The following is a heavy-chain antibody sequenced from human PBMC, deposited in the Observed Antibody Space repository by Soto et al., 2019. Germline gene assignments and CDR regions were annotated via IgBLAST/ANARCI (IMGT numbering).Heavy chain of an antibody. CDR1: GGSISSGGYY. CDR3: ASWNDYYDSSGYGSDY. CDR2: IYYSGST. V-gene: IGHV4-31*03. Sequence: QVQLQESGPGLVKPSQTLSLTCTVSGGSISSGGYYWSWIRQHPGKGLEWIGYIYYSGSTYYNPSLKSRVTIPXXTXKXXFSLKLSSVTAADTAVYYCASWNDYYDSSGYGSDYWGQGTLVTVSS. D-gene: IGHD3-22*01. J-gene: IGHJ4*02.